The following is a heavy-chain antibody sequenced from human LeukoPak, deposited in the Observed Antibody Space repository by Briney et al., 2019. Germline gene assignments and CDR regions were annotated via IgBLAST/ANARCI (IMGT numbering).Heavy chain of an antibody. Sequence: SETLSLTCAVYGGSFSGYCWSWIRQPPGKGLEWIGEINHSGSTNYNPSLKSRVTISVGTSKNQFSLKLSSVTAADTAVYYCARGAPYSSRFDPWGQGTLVTVSS. CDR1: GGSFSGYC. V-gene: IGHV4-34*01. D-gene: IGHD6-13*01. CDR3: ARGAPYSSRFDP. J-gene: IGHJ5*02. CDR2: INHSGST.